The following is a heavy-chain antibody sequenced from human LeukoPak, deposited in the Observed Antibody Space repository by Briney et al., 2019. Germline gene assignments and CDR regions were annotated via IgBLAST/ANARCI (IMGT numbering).Heavy chain of an antibody. J-gene: IGHJ4*02. V-gene: IGHV1-69*05. CDR3: ARDRYDSSGYYPRPGDY. Sequence: SVKVSCKASGGTFSSYAISWVRQAPGQGLEWMGRIIPIFGTANYAQKFQGRVTITTGESTSTAYMELSSLRSEDTAVYYCARDRYDSSGYYPRPGDYWGQGTLVTVSS. D-gene: IGHD3-22*01. CDR2: IIPIFGTA. CDR1: GGTFSSYA.